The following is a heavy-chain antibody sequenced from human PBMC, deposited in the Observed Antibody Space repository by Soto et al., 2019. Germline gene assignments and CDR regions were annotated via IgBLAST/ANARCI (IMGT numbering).Heavy chain of an antibody. Sequence: GGSLRLSCAASGFTFSTYTMSWVRQAPGKGLEWVSAISGSGGSPSYADSVQGRFAISRDNPKNTLYLQMNSLRAEDTAMYYCAKARCSTTNCYVPDYWGQGTLVTVSS. CDR2: ISGSGGSP. CDR1: GFTFSTYT. CDR3: AKARCSTTNCYVPDY. J-gene: IGHJ4*02. V-gene: IGHV3-23*01. D-gene: IGHD2-2*01.